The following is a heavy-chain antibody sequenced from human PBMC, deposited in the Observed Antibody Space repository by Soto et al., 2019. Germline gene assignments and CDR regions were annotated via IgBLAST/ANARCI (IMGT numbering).Heavy chain of an antibody. CDR2: LNADNGNT. CDR3: MRDRTTGYYYFDF. Sequence: AVTGSCKASGYTFTDYAMHWVRQAPGQRLEWLGWLNADNGNTKYSQKFQGRLTITRDTSESTAYLDLSSLRSEDTAVYYCMRDRTTGYYYFDFWGHGTLVTVSS. D-gene: IGHD3-9*01. CDR1: GYTFTDYA. V-gene: IGHV1-3*01. J-gene: IGHJ4*01.